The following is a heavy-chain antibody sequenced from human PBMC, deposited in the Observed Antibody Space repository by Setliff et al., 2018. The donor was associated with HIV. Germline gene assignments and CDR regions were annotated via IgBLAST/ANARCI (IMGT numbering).Heavy chain of an antibody. CDR3: ARLAREEYCRGRTCYPNWFDP. V-gene: IGHV4-59*08. CDR2: IFYSVNT. CDR1: GGSIRTYY. Sequence: PSETLSLTCTVSGGSIRTYYWSWIRQPPGKGLEWIGYIFYSVNTNYNPSLKGRVTISVDTSKNQFSLKLSSVTAADTAVYYCARLAREEYCRGRTCYPNWFDPWGPGTQVTVSS. D-gene: IGHD2-15*01. J-gene: IGHJ5*02.